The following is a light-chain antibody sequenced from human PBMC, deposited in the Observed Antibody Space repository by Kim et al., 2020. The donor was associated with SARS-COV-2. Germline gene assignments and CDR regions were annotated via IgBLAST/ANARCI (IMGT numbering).Light chain of an antibody. CDR3: QQYGTTPLT. CDR2: GAS. Sequence: SPGETAPLSCRASQSISSALLAWYQQSPGQAPRLLMSGASIRATGIPDRFSGSGSGTDFTLTISRLETDDFAVYYCQQYGTTPLTFGGGTKVDIK. J-gene: IGKJ4*01. CDR1: QSISSAL. V-gene: IGKV3-20*01.